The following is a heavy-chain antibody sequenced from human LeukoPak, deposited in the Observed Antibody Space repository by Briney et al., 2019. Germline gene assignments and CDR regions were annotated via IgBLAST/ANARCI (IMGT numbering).Heavy chain of an antibody. D-gene: IGHD3-3*01. CDR1: GFTFSSYE. J-gene: IGHJ2*01. V-gene: IGHV3-23*01. CDR2: ISGSGGST. Sequence: GGSLRLSCAASGFTFSSYEMNWVRQAPGKGLEWVSAISGSGGSTYYADSVKGRFTISRDNSKNTLYLQMNSLRAEDTALYYCARGPPGHYYDFWSGYAYWYFDLWGRGTLVTVSS. CDR3: ARGPPGHYYDFWSGYAYWYFDL.